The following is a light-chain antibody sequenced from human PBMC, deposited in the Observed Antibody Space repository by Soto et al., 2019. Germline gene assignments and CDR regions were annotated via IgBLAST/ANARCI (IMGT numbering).Light chain of an antibody. J-gene: IGKJ1*01. V-gene: IGKV1-9*01. CDR1: QGIRSF. Sequence: DIQLTQSPSFLSASVGDRVTITCRAIQGIRSFLAWYQQKPGKAPKLLIYAASTLQSGVPSRFSGSGSGTEFALTISSLQPEDFATYYCQQLNSYPRTFGQGTKVEIK. CDR2: AAS. CDR3: QQLNSYPRT.